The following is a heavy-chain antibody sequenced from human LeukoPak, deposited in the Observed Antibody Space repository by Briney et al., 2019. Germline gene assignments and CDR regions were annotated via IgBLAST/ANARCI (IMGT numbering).Heavy chain of an antibody. J-gene: IGHJ4*02. D-gene: IGHD3-10*01. Sequence: GGSLRLSCAASGFSFSDYAMNWVRQAPGKGLQWVSYISSSSSTRYYADSVKGRITISRDNAKNSLSLQLSSLRDDDTAVYYCARDDGSGSYLGHWGQGTLVTVSS. CDR1: GFSFSDYA. CDR2: ISSSSSTR. V-gene: IGHV3-48*02. CDR3: ARDDGSGSYLGH.